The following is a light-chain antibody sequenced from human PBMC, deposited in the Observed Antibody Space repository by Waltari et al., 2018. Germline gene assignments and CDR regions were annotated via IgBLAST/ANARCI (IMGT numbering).Light chain of an antibody. J-gene: IGLJ7*01. CDR1: SSTIGNNY. CDR3: GTWDSSLSGAV. Sequence: QSVLTQPPSVSAAPGQRVTISCSGGSSTIGNNYVSWYRQFPGTAPKLLIHEDSERPSGIPGRFSGSKSGTSATLDITGLQAGDEADYYCGTWDSSLSGAVFGGGTHLTVL. CDR2: EDS. V-gene: IGLV1-51*02.